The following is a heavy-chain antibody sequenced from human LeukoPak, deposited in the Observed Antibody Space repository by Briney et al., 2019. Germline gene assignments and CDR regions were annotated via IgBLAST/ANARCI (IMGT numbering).Heavy chain of an antibody. J-gene: IGHJ6*03. CDR1: GFTFSSYS. Sequence: PGGSLRLSCAASGFTFSSYSMNWIRQPPGKGLEWIGEINHSGSTNYNPSLKSRVTISVDTSKNQFSLKLSSVTAADTAVYYCAREGRILTGYYNRNYYYYYYMDVWGKGTTVTISS. CDR2: INHSGST. D-gene: IGHD3-9*01. V-gene: IGHV4-34*01. CDR3: AREGRILTGYYNRNYYYYYYMDV.